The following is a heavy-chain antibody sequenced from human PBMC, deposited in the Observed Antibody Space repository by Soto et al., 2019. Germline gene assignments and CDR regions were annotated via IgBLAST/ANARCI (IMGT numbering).Heavy chain of an antibody. CDR3: ARRLGSYYYGMDV. D-gene: IGHD3-16*01. CDR1: GYTFTSYG. V-gene: IGHV1-18*01. J-gene: IGHJ6*02. CDR2: ISTYTGNT. Sequence: QVQLVQSGDEVKKPGASVKVSCKASGYTFTSYGISWVRQAPGQGLEWMGWISTYTGNTNYAQKLQGRVTMTTDSSPNTAYMDLRSLTSDDTAVYFCARRLGSYYYGMDVWGQGTTVTVSS.